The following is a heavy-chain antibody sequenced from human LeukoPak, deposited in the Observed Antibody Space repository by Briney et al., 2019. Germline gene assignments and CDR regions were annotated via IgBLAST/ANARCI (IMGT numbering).Heavy chain of an antibody. J-gene: IGHJ4*02. D-gene: IGHD5/OR15-5a*01. Sequence: GESLKISCQTSGYTFTNYWIGWVRQMPGKGLEWMGIIYPGDSDTRYSTSFQGQVSISADQSISTAYLQWSSLKASDTAMYYCARSKSTSPTYYFDYWGQGTLATVSS. CDR2: IYPGDSDT. V-gene: IGHV5-51*01. CDR3: ARSKSTSPTYYFDY. CDR1: GYTFTNYW.